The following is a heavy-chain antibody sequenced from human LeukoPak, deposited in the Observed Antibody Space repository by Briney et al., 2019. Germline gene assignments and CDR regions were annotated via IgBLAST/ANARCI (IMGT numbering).Heavy chain of an antibody. CDR1: GYTFTTYG. D-gene: IGHD4-17*01. V-gene: IGHV1-18*01. CDR2: ISAYNGNT. CDR3: ARDDERRLSYFDY. J-gene: IGHJ4*02. Sequence: ASVKVSCKASGYTFTTYGITRVRQAPGQGLERMGWISAYNGNTNYAQRVQGRVTMTTDTSTGTAYMELRRLRSDDTAVYYCARDDERRLSYFDYWGQGTLVTVSS.